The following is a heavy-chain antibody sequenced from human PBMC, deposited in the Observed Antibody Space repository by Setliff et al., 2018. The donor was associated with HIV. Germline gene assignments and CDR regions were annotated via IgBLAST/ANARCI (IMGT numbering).Heavy chain of an antibody. CDR1: GFAFRNWW. CDR2: IKQDGSEK. D-gene: IGHD2-2*01. Sequence: HPGGSLRLSCAASGFAFRNWWMHWVRQAPGKGLEWVANIKQDGSEKYYVDSVKGRFTISRDNAKNSLYLQLNNLRAEDTAVYYCARDGVYQLLFDRWGQGTLVTVSS. V-gene: IGHV3-7*03. J-gene: IGHJ5*02. CDR3: ARDGVYQLLFDR.